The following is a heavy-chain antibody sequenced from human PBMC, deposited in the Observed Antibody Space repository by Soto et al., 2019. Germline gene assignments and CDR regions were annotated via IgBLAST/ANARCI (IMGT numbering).Heavy chain of an antibody. D-gene: IGHD3-3*01. J-gene: IGHJ5*02. Sequence: GGSLRLSCAASGFTFSSYAMHWVRQAPGKGLEWVAVISYDGSNKYYADSVKGRFTISRDNSKNTLYLQMNSLRAEDTAVYYCARSWFSAGVVTEYNWFDPWGQGTLVTVPS. CDR3: ARSWFSAGVVTEYNWFDP. V-gene: IGHV3-30-3*01. CDR1: GFTFSSYA. CDR2: ISYDGSNK.